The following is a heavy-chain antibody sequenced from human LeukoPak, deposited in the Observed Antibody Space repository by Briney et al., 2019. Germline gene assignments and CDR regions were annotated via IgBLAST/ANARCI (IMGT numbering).Heavy chain of an antibody. CDR3: ARSDYGGFYDMFDF. Sequence: PGGSLRLSCAASGFTFSSYSMNWVRQAPGKGLEWVSSISSSSSYIYYADSVKGRFTISRDNAKNSLYLQMNSLRAEDTAVYYCARSDYGGFYDMFDFWGQGTLVIVSS. J-gene: IGHJ4*02. CDR1: GFTFSSYS. V-gene: IGHV3-21*01. D-gene: IGHD4-23*01. CDR2: ISSSSSYI.